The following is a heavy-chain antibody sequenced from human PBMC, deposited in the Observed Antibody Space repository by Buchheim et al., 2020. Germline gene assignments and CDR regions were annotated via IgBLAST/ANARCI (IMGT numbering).Heavy chain of an antibody. J-gene: IGHJ6*02. CDR2: ISSSSSYI. V-gene: IGHV3-21*01. CDR1: GFTFSSYS. CDR3: ARDYGGKTMNYYYYGMDV. D-gene: IGHD4-23*01. Sequence: EVQLVESGGGLVKPGGSLRLSCAASGFTFSSYSMNWVRQAPGKGLEWVSSISSSSSYIYYADSVKGRFTISRDNAKNSLYLQMNSLRAEDMAVYYCARDYGGKTMNYYYYGMDVWGQGTT.